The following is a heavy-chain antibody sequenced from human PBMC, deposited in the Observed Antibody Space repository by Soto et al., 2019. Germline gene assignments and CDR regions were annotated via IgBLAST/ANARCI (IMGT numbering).Heavy chain of an antibody. CDR2: IQWDDDK. CDR3: AFRGGSSTSCDENWFGR. Sequence: SGPTLVNPTQTLTLTCTFSGFSLSTSGVGVGWIRKPPETALEWLARIQWDDDKRSSTSLKSRRTSSKDTCKNPVVVTMYNRDRVETVTYYCAFRGGSSTSCDENWFGRWGQGTLRSVSS. D-gene: IGHD2-2*01. J-gene: IGHJ5*02. CDR1: GFSLSTSGVG. V-gene: IGHV2-5*02.